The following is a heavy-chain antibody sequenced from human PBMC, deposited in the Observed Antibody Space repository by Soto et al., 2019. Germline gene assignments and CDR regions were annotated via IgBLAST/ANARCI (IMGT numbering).Heavy chain of an antibody. CDR1: GYTFTGYY. Sequence: GASVKVSCKASGYTFTGYYMHWVRQAPGQGLEWMGWINPNSGGTNYAQKFQGWVTMTRDTSISTAYMELSRLRSDDTAVYYCARNDRPDYYDSSGYAFDIWGQGTMGTVSS. CDR3: ARNDRPDYYDSSGYAFDI. D-gene: IGHD3-22*01. V-gene: IGHV1-2*04. J-gene: IGHJ3*02. CDR2: INPNSGGT.